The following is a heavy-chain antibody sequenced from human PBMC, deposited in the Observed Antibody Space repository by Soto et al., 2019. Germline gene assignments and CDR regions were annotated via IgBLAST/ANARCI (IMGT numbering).Heavy chain of an antibody. V-gene: IGHV3-30*18. CDR2: ISYDGSNK. CDR3: AKLLSAGTTETYYYYGMDV. Sequence: GGSLRLSCAASGFTFSSYGMHWVRQAPGKGLEWVAVISYDGSNKYYADSVKGRFTISRDNSKNTLYLQMNSLRAEDTAVYYCAKLLSAGTTETYYYYGMDVWGQGTTVTVS. J-gene: IGHJ6*02. CDR1: GFTFSSYG. D-gene: IGHD1-7*01.